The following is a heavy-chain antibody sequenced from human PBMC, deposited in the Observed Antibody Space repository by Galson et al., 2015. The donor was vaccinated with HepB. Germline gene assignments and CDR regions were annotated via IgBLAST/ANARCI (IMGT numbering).Heavy chain of an antibody. Sequence: SVKVSCKASGYTFTSYGISWVRQAPGQGLEWMGWISAYNGNTNYAQKLQGRVTMTTDTSTSTAYMELRSLRSDDTAVYYCARKRAGSSWFYFDYWGQGTLVTVSS. J-gene: IGHJ4*02. CDR2: ISAYNGNT. CDR3: ARKRAGSSWFYFDY. CDR1: GYTFTSYG. D-gene: IGHD6-13*01. V-gene: IGHV1-18*04.